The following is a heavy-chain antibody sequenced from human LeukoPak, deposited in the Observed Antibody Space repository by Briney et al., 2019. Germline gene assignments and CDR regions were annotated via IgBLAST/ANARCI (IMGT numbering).Heavy chain of an antibody. V-gene: IGHV3-23*01. D-gene: IGHD2-2*03. CDR1: GFTFSSYA. CDR2: ISGSGPYT. CDR3: AKHGYCSGISCFFDF. J-gene: IGHJ4*02. Sequence: GGSLRLSCAASGFTFSSYAMSWVRQAPGKGLEWVSGISGSGPYTFYTDSVKGRFTISRDSSKNTLYLQTNSLRAEDTALYYCAKHGYCSGISCFFDFWGQGTLVTVSS.